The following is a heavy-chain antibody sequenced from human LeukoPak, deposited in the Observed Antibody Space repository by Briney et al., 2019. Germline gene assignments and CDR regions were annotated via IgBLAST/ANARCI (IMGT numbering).Heavy chain of an antibody. J-gene: IGHJ4*02. CDR2: ISGSGGST. V-gene: IGHV3-23*01. CDR3: AKDQCSSTSCYSHYFDY. CDR1: GFTFSSYA. Sequence: GGSLRLSCAASGFTFSSYAMSWVRQAPGKGLEWVSAISGSGGSTYYADSVKGRFTISRDNSKNTLYLQMNSLRAEDTAVYYCAKDQCSSTSCYSHYFDYWGQGTLVTVSS. D-gene: IGHD2-2*02.